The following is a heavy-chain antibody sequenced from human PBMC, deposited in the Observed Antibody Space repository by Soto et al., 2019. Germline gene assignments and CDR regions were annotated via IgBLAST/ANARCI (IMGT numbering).Heavy chain of an antibody. Sequence: QVQLQESGPGLVKPSQTLSLTCTVSGGSISSGDYYWSWIRQAPGQGLEWIGYIYYSGSTYYNPSLENGVTLSVDTAKNQFSLKLSSVTAADTAVYYCAREAYYDFWSGFDYWGQGTLVTVSS. V-gene: IGHV4-30-4*01. J-gene: IGHJ4*02. D-gene: IGHD3-3*01. CDR3: AREAYYDFWSGFDY. CDR2: IYYSGST. CDR1: GGSISSGDYY.